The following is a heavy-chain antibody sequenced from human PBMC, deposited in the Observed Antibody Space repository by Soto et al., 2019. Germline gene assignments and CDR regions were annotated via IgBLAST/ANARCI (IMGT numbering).Heavy chain of an antibody. CDR3: ARARGDRRGVDAFDI. Sequence: QVQLVESGGGVVQPGRSLRLSCAASGFTFSSYGMHWVRQAPGKGLEWVAVISYDGSKKNHADSVKGRFTISRDNYKNKLYRKIKKRRMEDTAVYFCARARGDRRGVDAFDIWGRGTSLTVS. D-gene: IGHD2-21*01. V-gene: IGHV3-30*03. CDR2: ISYDGSKK. J-gene: IGHJ3*02. CDR1: GFTFSSYG.